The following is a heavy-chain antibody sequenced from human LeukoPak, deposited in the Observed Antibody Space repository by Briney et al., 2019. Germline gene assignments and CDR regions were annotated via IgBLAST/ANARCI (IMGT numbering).Heavy chain of an antibody. CDR3: AKCYMMDYGDSMYYFDY. J-gene: IGHJ4*02. CDR1: GFTFSSYA. D-gene: IGHD4-17*01. CDR2: ISGSGGST. V-gene: IGHV3-23*01. Sequence: GGSLRLSCAASGFTFSSYAMSWVRQAPGKGLEWVSAISGSGGSTYYADSVKGRFTISRDNSKNTLYLQMNSLRAEDTAVYYCAKCYMMDYGDSMYYFDYWGQGTLVTVSS.